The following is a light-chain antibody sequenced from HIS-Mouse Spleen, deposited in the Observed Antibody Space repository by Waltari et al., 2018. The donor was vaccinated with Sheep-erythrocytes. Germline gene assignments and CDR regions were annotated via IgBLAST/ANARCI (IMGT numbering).Light chain of an antibody. V-gene: IGLV3-1*01. CDR3: QAWDSSTAWNVV. Sequence: SYELTQPPSVSVSPGQTASFTCSGDKLGDKYACWYQQKPGQSPVLVIYQDSKRPSGIPERFSGSNSGNTATLTISGTQAMDEADYYCQAWDSSTAWNVVFGGGTKLTVL. CDR2: QDS. CDR1: KLGDKY. J-gene: IGLJ2*01.